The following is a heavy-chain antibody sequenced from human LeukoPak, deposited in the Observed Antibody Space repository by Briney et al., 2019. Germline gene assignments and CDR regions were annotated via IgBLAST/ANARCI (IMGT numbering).Heavy chain of an antibody. D-gene: IGHD2/OR15-2a*01. CDR2: ITSNGHYA. J-gene: IGHJ4*02. V-gene: IGHV3-64*01. CDR1: GFTFSSYG. Sequence: GGSLRLSCAASGFTFSSYGMHWVRQAPGKGLEYVSAITSNGHYAYYANSVEGRFTISRDNSKNTLYLQMGSLRAEDMAVYYCARGRLASTTSTTYDYWGQGTLVTVSS. CDR3: ARGRLASTTSTTYDY.